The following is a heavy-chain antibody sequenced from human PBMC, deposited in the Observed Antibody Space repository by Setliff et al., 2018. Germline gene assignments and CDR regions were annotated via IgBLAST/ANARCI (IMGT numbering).Heavy chain of an antibody. CDR2: IFPGDSET. Sequence: GESLKISCQASGYSFSNYWIAWVRQMPGKGLEWMGIIFPGDSETKYSPSFQGQVTISADKSTTTAHLQWSSLKASDTATYYCATNGYSGYDHAFDIWGQGTLGTVS. J-gene: IGHJ3*02. D-gene: IGHD5-12*01. CDR1: GYSFSNYW. CDR3: ATNGYSGYDHAFDI. V-gene: IGHV5-51*01.